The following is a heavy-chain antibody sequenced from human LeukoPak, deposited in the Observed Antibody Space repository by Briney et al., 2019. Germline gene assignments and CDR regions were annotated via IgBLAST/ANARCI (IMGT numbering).Heavy chain of an antibody. D-gene: IGHD3-3*01. CDR3: ARRNIDDAFWSGYYGAFDY. CDR2: IYHSGST. J-gene: IGHJ4*02. Sequence: PSETLSLTCAVSGYSISSGYYWGWIRQPPGKGLEWIGSIYHSGSTYYNPSLKSRVTISVDTSKNQFSLKLSSVTAADTAVYYCARRNIDDAFWSGYYGAFDYWGQGTLVTVSS. V-gene: IGHV4-38-2*01. CDR1: GYSISSGYY.